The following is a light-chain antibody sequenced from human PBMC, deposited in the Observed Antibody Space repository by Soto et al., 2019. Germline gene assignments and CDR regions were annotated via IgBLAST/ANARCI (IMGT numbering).Light chain of an antibody. V-gene: IGKV3-15*01. CDR2: GTS. J-gene: IGKJ3*01. Sequence: DRAMTQSPATLSVSPGERATISCRASQSVSIHLAWYKQEPGQAPRLLIYGTSTRATGIPARFSGSGTGTEFTLTIRSLKSEDFAVYYCQQYNNWPLFGPGTKVDIK. CDR3: QQYNNWPL. CDR1: QSVSIH.